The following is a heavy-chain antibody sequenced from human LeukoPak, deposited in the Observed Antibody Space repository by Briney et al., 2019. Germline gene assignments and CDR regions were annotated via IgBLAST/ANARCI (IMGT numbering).Heavy chain of an antibody. CDR3: ARDNGDHTFVYYYYMDV. D-gene: IGHD4-17*01. J-gene: IGHJ6*03. CDR2: ISAYNGNT. CDR1: GYTFTSYG. V-gene: IGHV1-18*01. Sequence: GASVKVSCKASGYTFTSYGISWVRQAPGQGLEWMGWISAYNGNTNYAQKLQGRVTMTTDTSTSTAYMELRSLRSDDTAVYYCARDNGDHTFVYYYYMDVWGKGTTVTVSS.